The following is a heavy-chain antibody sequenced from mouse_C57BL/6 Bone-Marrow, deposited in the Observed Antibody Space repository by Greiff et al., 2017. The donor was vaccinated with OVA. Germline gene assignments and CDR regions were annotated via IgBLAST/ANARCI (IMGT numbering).Heavy chain of an antibody. CDR2: IFPGSGST. CDR3: ARPPLIRYGSSYAMDY. V-gene: IGHV1-75*01. Sequence: QVQLKESGPELVKPGASVKISCKASGYTFTDYYINWVKQRPGQGLEWIGWIFPGSGSTYYNEKFKGKATLTVDKSSSTAYMLLSSLTSEDSAVYFCARPPLIRYGSSYAMDYWGQGTSVTVSS. CDR1: GYTFTDYY. J-gene: IGHJ4*01. D-gene: IGHD1-1*01.